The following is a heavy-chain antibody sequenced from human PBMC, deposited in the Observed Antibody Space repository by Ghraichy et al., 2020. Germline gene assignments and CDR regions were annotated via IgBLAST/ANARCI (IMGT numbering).Heavy chain of an antibody. CDR3: SKARWGQYNWNDGGSDY. D-gene: IGHD1-1*01. J-gene: IGHJ4*02. CDR1: GFTFDDYA. V-gene: IGHV3-9*01. CDR2: ISWDGERK. Sequence: LRLSCAASGFTFDDYAMHWVRQAPGKGLEWVSGISWDGERKGYADSVKGRFTVSRDNAKNSLFLQMNSLRPEDTAFYYCSKARWGQYNWNDGGSDYWGQGTLVTVSS.